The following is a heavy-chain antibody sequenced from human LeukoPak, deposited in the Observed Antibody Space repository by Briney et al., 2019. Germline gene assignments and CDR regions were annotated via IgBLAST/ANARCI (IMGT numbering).Heavy chain of an antibody. CDR1: GGSISSYY. CDR3: ARPIHPSSSWYRHNWFDP. CDR2: IYTSGST. Sequence: SETLSLTCTVSGGSISSYYWSWIRQPAGKGLEWIGRIYTSGSTNYNPSLKSRVTMSVDTSKNQFSLKLSSVTAADTAVYYCARPIHPSSSWYRHNWFDPWGQGTLVTVSS. V-gene: IGHV4-4*07. J-gene: IGHJ5*02. D-gene: IGHD6-13*01.